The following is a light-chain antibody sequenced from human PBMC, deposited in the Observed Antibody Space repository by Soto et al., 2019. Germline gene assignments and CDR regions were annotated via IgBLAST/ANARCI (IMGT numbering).Light chain of an antibody. CDR1: ESVSSN. Sequence: EVVMTQSPATLSVSPWEIATLSCGASESVSSNLAWYQQRPGQAPRLVIYGASTRATGIPARFSGGGSGTEFTLTISSLQSEDFAVYFCQQYNNCPWTFGHGTKVDIK. CDR2: GAS. CDR3: QQYNNCPWT. J-gene: IGKJ1*01. V-gene: IGKV3-15*01.